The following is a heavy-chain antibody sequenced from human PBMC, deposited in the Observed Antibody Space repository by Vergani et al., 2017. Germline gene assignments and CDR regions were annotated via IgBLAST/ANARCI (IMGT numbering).Heavy chain of an antibody. CDR1: GGSISSSSYY. D-gene: IGHD2-2*01. Sequence: QLQLQESGPGLVKPSETLSLTCTVSGGSISSSSYYWGWHRPPPGKGVEWIGSNYFSGRTYYNPSLKGRVTISEDTAKNQFSLKLSSETAADTAMYYCASHLDCSSTSCYYSGWFDPWGQGTLVTVSS. J-gene: IGHJ5*02. V-gene: IGHV4-39*01. CDR3: ASHLDCSSTSCYYSGWFDP. CDR2: NYFSGRT.